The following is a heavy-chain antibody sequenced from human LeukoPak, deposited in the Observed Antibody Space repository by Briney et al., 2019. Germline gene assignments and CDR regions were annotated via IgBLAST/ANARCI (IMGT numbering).Heavy chain of an antibody. D-gene: IGHD1-7*01. Sequence: GGSLRLSCAASGFTFSSYAMSWVRQAPGKGLEWGSIIYPGGTTYYEDSVKGRFSISRDHSNNILYLQMNSLRAEDTAVYYCARVDSLNYRPKGADYWGQGTLVTVSS. CDR3: ARVDSLNYRPKGADY. CDR2: IYPGGTT. V-gene: IGHV3-23*01. J-gene: IGHJ4*02. CDR1: GFTFSSYA.